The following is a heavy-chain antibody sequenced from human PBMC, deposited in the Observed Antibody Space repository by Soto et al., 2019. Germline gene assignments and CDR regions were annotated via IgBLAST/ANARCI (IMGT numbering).Heavy chain of an antibody. CDR3: ARDQYDFWSGQEI. Sequence: QVQLVESGGGVVQPGRSLRLSCAASGFTFSSYAMHWVRQAPGKGLEWVAVISYDGSNKYYADSVKGRFTISRDNSKNTLYLQMNSLRAEDTAVYYCARDQYDFWSGQEIWGQGTMVTVSS. D-gene: IGHD3-3*01. CDR1: GFTFSSYA. V-gene: IGHV3-30-3*01. CDR2: ISYDGSNK. J-gene: IGHJ3*02.